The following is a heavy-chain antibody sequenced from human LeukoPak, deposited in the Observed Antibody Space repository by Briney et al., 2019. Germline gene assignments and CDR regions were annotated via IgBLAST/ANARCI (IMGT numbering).Heavy chain of an antibody. J-gene: IGHJ4*02. Sequence: GGSLRLSCAASGFTFGRYAMTWVRQAPGKGLEWVSHISGSGGSTYHADSVKGRFTISRDNSKNTVYLQMNSLRAGDTAVYYCAKTTAGHSSGRDPGWPVDYWGQGTLVTVSS. V-gene: IGHV3-23*01. CDR3: AKTTAGHSSGRDPGWPVDY. CDR1: GFTFGRYA. CDR2: ISGSGGST. D-gene: IGHD6-19*01.